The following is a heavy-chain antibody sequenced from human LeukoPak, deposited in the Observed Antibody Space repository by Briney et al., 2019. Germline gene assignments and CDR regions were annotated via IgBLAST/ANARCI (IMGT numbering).Heavy chain of an antibody. CDR1: GGSISSYY. CDR3: ARRRPYPRAYFDY. J-gene: IGHJ4*02. D-gene: IGHD6-6*01. CDR2: IYTSGST. Sequence: PSETLSLTCTVSGGSISSYYWSWIRQPPGKGLEWIGDIYTSGSTNYNASLKSRVTISVDTSKNRFTLKLSSVTAADTAVYYGARRRPYPRAYFDYWGQGTLVTVSS. V-gene: IGHV4-4*09.